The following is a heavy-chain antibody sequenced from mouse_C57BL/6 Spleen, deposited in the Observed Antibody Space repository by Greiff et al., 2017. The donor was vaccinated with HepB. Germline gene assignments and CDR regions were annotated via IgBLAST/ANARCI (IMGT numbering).Heavy chain of an antibody. Sequence: EVQLVESGGDLVKPGGSLKLSCAASGFTFSSYGMSWVRQTPDKRLEWVATISSGGSYTYYPDSVKGRFTISRDNAKNTLYLQMSSLKSEDTAMYYCARGITTVVAHWYFDVWGTGTTVTVSS. CDR3: ARGITTVVAHWYFDV. D-gene: IGHD1-1*01. J-gene: IGHJ1*03. CDR2: ISSGGSYT. CDR1: GFTFSSYG. V-gene: IGHV5-6*01.